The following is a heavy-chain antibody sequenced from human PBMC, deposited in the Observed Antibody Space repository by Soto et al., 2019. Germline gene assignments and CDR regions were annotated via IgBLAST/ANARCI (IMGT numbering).Heavy chain of an antibody. CDR1: GYIFTSYD. CDR3: ARMDRYSRSKGNWFDP. Sequence: QVQLVQSGAEVKQPGASVKVSCKASGYIFTSYDINWVRQVTGQGLEWVGWMNPDSGNSGYAQKFQGRVTMTRNTSISTAHMELSSLRSEDTGVYFCARMDRYSRSKGNWFDPWGQGNLVNVSS. V-gene: IGHV1-8*01. CDR2: MNPDSGNS. J-gene: IGHJ5*02. D-gene: IGHD6-6*01.